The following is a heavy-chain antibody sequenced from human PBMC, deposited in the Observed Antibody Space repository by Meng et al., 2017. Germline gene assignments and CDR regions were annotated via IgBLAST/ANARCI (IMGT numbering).Heavy chain of an antibody. D-gene: IGHD3-10*01. CDR2: IYYSGST. Sequence: SETLSLTCTVSGGSISSYYWSWIRQPPGKGLEWIGYIYYSGSTNYNPSLKSRVTISVDTSKNQFSLKLSSVTAADTAVYYCARAVVRDYYGSGSYYPDAFDIWGQGARVTVSS. J-gene: IGHJ3*02. CDR3: ARAVVRDYYGSGSYYPDAFDI. CDR1: GGSISSYY. V-gene: IGHV4-59*01.